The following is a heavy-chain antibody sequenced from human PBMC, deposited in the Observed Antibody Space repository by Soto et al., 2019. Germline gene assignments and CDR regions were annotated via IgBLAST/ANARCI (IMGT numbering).Heavy chain of an antibody. Sequence: DVQLVESGGGSVQPGGSLSLSCAATGFTFSYYWMHWVRQAPGKGLVWVSRIHSDGSSTTDADSVKGRFTISRDNAKNTLYLQMNSLRAEDTAVYYCARGQWGAFDLWGQGTM. D-gene: IGHD1-26*01. V-gene: IGHV3-74*01. J-gene: IGHJ3*01. CDR2: IHSDGSST. CDR3: ARGQWGAFDL. CDR1: GFTFSYYW.